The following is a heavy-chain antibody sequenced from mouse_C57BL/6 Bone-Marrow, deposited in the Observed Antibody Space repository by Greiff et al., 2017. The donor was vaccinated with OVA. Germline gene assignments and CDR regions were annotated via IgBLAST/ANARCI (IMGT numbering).Heavy chain of an antibody. V-gene: IGHV1-19*01. J-gene: IGHJ4*01. CDR3: ASFYYGKGYYAMDY. CDR1: GYTFTDYY. D-gene: IGHD2-1*01. Sequence: VQLKQSGPVLVKPGASVKMSCKASGYTFTDYYMNWVKQSHGKSLEWIGVINPYNGGTSYNQKFKGKATLTVDKSSSTAYMELNSLTSEDSAVYYCASFYYGKGYYAMDYWGQGTSVTVSS. CDR2: INPYNGGT.